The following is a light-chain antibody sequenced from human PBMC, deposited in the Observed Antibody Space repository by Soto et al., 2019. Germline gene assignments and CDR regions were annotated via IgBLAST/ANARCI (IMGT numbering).Light chain of an antibody. J-gene: IGLJ1*01. CDR2: GYN. CDR3: QSYDSSLGGYV. CDR1: SSNIGGNS. Sequence: QSVLTQPPSVSAAPGQRVTISCSGSSSNIGGNSVSWYQHLPGTAPRLLIYGYNNRPSGIPDRFSGSKSGTSASLAITGLQAEDEADYYCQSYDSSLGGYVFGTGTKV. V-gene: IGLV1-40*01.